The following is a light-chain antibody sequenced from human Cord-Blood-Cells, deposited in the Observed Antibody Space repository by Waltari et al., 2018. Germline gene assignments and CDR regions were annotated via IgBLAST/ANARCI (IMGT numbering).Light chain of an antibody. CDR2: DVS. Sequence: QSALTQPRSVSGSPGQSVTISCTGTSSDVGGYNYVSWYQQHPGKAPKLMIYDVSKRPSGVPDRFSGSKSGNTASLTITGLQAWDEADYYCCSYAGSYTDVFGAGTNVTVL. V-gene: IGLV2-11*01. J-gene: IGLJ1*01. CDR1: SSDVGGYNY. CDR3: CSYAGSYTDV.